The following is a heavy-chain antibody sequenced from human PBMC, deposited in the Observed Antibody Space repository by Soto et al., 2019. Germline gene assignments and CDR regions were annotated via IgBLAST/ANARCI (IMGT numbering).Heavy chain of an antibody. J-gene: IGHJ6*02. CDR1: GYTFSSSG. CDR3: ARMGDVPYYYYGMDV. V-gene: IGHV1-18*01. D-gene: IGHD3-16*01. CDR2: INGYNGNT. Sequence: ASVKVSWKASGYTFSSSGIRWVRQAPGQGLEWMGWINGYNGNTNHAQKLQGRVTMSTDTSTSTAYMELRSLRSDDSAVYYCARMGDVPYYYYGMDVWGQGTTVTVSS.